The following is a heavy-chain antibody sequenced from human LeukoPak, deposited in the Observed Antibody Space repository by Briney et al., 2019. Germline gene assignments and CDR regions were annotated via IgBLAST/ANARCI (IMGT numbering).Heavy chain of an antibody. Sequence: GGSLRLSCAASGFTFSSYAMHWVRQAPGKGLEWVAVISYDGSNKYYADSVKGRFTISRDNSKNTLYLQMNSLRAEDTAVYYCARGGCNGGTCYADYWGQGTLVTVSS. CDR1: GFTFSSYA. D-gene: IGHD2-15*01. V-gene: IGHV3-30-3*01. J-gene: IGHJ4*02. CDR3: ARGGCNGGTCYADY. CDR2: ISYDGSNK.